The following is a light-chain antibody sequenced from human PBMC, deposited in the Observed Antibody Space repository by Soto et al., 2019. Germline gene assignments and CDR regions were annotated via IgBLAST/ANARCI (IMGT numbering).Light chain of an antibody. CDR3: SSYTSSSTPVV. CDR2: DVS. Sequence: QSALTQPASVSGSPGQSITISCTGTSSDVGGYNYVSWYQQHPGKAPKFMIYDVSNRPSGVSNRFSGSKSGNTASLTISGLQAEDGADYYCSSYTSSSTPVVFGGGTKLTVL. J-gene: IGLJ2*01. CDR1: SSDVGGYNY. V-gene: IGLV2-14*01.